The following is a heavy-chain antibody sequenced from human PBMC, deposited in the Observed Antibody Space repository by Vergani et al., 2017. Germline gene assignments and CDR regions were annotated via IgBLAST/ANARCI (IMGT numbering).Heavy chain of an antibody. D-gene: IGHD4-17*01. CDR3: ARDQGTVIVNPDGMDV. V-gene: IGHV3-48*04. CDR2: ISSSSSTI. J-gene: IGHJ6*02. Sequence: EVQLVESGGGLVQPGGSLRLSCAASGFTFSSYSMNWVRQAPGKGLEWVSYISSSSSTIYYADSVKGRFTISRDNAKNSLYLQMNSLRGEDTAVYYCARDQGTVIVNPDGMDVWGQGTTVTVSS. CDR1: GFTFSSYS.